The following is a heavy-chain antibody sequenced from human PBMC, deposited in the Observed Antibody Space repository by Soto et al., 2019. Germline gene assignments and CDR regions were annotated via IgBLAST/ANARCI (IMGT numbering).Heavy chain of an antibody. J-gene: IGHJ5*02. CDR2: INHSGST. CDR1: GGSFSGYY. Sequence: PSETLSLTCAVYGGSFSGYYWSWIRQPPGKGLEWIGEINHSGSTNYNPSLKSRVTISVDTSKNQFSLKLSSVTAADTAVYYCARKGTSGSYYRWFYPWGQGTLVTVSS. CDR3: ARKGTSGSYYRWFYP. D-gene: IGHD1-26*01. V-gene: IGHV4-34*01.